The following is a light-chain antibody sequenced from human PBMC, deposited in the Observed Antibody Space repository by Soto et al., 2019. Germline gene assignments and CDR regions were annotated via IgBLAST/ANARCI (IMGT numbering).Light chain of an antibody. CDR3: QQYETSPLT. Sequence: EIVLTQSPGTLSLSPGERPTLSCRASQSVSTSYVAYYQQKPGQAPRLLYYAASNTATGIPDRFSGSGSGTDFTLTISSLEHEDFAVYYCQQYETSPLTFGGGTKVEIK. CDR2: AAS. V-gene: IGKV3-20*01. J-gene: IGKJ4*01. CDR1: QSVSTSY.